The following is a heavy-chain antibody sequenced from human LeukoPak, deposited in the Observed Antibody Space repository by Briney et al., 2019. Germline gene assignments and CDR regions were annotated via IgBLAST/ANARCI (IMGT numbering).Heavy chain of an antibody. CDR2: ISSSSSYI. D-gene: IGHD3-10*01. Sequence: GGSLRVCCAASGFTFISYHMNWVRQAPGKGLEWVSSISSSSSYISYADSVKGRFTVSRDNAKNSLYLQMNSLRAEDTAVYYCARGTSGFDYWGQGTLVTVSS. V-gene: IGHV3-21*01. J-gene: IGHJ4*02. CDR3: ARGTSGFDY. CDR1: GFTFISYH.